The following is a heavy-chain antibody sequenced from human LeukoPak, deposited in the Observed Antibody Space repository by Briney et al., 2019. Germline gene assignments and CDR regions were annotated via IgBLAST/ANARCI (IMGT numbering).Heavy chain of an antibody. Sequence: PGRSLRLSCAASGFXFSSYGMHWVRQAPGKGLEWVAHIWYDGTNTYYADSVKGRCTISRDNSKYTLYLQMNSLRSEDTAVYYCARDFCSGGSCYPDAFDIWGQGTMVTVSS. CDR3: ARDFCSGGSCYPDAFDI. CDR1: GFXFSSYG. V-gene: IGHV3-33*01. J-gene: IGHJ3*02. CDR2: IWYDGTNT. D-gene: IGHD2-15*01.